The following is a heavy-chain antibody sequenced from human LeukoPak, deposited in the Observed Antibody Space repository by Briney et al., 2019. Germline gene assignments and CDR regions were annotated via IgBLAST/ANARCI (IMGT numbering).Heavy chain of an antibody. Sequence: SETLSLTCTVSGGSISNYYWTWIRQPAGKGLEWIGRIYTNGNTNYNPSLESRVTMSVDTSKNQFSLKLSSVTAADTAVYYCGNMVRGAYITDYWGQGTLVTVSS. V-gene: IGHV4-4*07. CDR3: GNMVRGAYITDY. CDR1: GGSISNYY. CDR2: IYTNGNT. J-gene: IGHJ4*02. D-gene: IGHD3-10*01.